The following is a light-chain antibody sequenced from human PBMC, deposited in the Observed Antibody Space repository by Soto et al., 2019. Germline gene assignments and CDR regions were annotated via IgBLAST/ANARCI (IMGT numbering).Light chain of an antibody. V-gene: IGKV3-11*01. CDR3: QQRSNWPRLT. Sequence: VLTQSPGTLSLSPGGRATLSCRASQNINNNYLAWYQQKPGQAPRLLIYDASNRATGIPARFSGSGSGTDFTLTISSLEPEDFAVYYCQQRSNWPRLTFGGGTKVDIK. J-gene: IGKJ4*01. CDR1: QNINNNY. CDR2: DAS.